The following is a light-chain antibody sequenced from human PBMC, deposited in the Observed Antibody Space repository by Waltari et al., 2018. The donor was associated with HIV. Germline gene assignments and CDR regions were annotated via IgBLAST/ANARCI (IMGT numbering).Light chain of an antibody. J-gene: IGLJ1*01. V-gene: IGLV2-14*03. Sequence: SCTGTSSDVGGYDYVSWYQQYPGKAPKLMIYDFSKRPSGVSNRFSGSKSGNTASLTVSGLQAEDEADYYCSSYTTSNTFVFGTGTKVTVL. CDR2: DFS. CDR3: SSYTTSNTFV. CDR1: SSDVGGYDY.